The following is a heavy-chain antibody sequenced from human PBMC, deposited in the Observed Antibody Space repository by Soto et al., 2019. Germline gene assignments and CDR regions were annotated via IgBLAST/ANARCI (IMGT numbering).Heavy chain of an antibody. Sequence: HPGGSLRLSCAASGFTFSSYSMNWVRQAPGKGLEWVSYISSSSSTIYYADSVKGRFTISRDNAKNSLYLQMNSLRAEDTAVYYCARENSSGWYWDFDYWGQGTLVTVSS. V-gene: IGHV3-48*01. CDR3: ARENSSGWYWDFDY. D-gene: IGHD6-19*01. CDR2: ISSSSSTI. CDR1: GFTFSSYS. J-gene: IGHJ4*02.